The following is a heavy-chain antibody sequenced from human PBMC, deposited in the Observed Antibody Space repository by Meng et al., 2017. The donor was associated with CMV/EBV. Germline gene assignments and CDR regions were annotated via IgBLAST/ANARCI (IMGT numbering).Heavy chain of an antibody. CDR2: IYWDDDK. D-gene: IGHD6-13*01. CDR1: GFSLSTSGVG. Sequence: QITLKGSGPTLGQPTQTLTLTCPFSGFSLSTSGVGVGWIRQPPGKALEWLALIYWDDDKRYSPSLKSRLTITKDTSKNQVVLTMTNMDPVDTATYYCAHRGRIAAAGTDWFDPWGQGTLVTVSS. CDR3: AHRGRIAAAGTDWFDP. V-gene: IGHV2-5*02. J-gene: IGHJ5*02.